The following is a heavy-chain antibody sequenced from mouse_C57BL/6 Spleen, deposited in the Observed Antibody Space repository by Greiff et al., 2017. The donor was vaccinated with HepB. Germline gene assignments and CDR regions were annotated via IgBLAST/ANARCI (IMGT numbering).Heavy chain of an antibody. CDR3: ARRDSSGYGDPYYAMDY. Sequence: VKVVESGAELARPGASVKLSCKASGYTFTSYGISWVKQRTGQGLEWIGEIYPRSGNTYYNEKFKGKATLTADKSSSTAYMELRSLTSEDSAVYFCARRDSSGYGDPYYAMDYWGQGTSVTVSS. V-gene: IGHV1-81*01. CDR1: GYTFTSYG. CDR2: IYPRSGNT. D-gene: IGHD3-2*02. J-gene: IGHJ4*01.